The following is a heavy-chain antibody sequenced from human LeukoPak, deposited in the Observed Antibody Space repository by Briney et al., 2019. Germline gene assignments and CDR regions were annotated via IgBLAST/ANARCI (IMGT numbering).Heavy chain of an antibody. CDR3: ARGQPTPDYYDSSPTPVFAD. CDR1: GGSISSSSYY. CDR2: INHSGST. Sequence: PSETLSLTCTVSGGSISSSSYYWSWIRQPPGKGLEWIGEINHSGSTNYNPSLKSRVTISVDTSKNQFSLKLSSVTAADTAVYYCARGQPTPDYYDSSPTPVFADWGQGTLVTVSS. J-gene: IGHJ4*02. V-gene: IGHV4-39*07. D-gene: IGHD3-22*01.